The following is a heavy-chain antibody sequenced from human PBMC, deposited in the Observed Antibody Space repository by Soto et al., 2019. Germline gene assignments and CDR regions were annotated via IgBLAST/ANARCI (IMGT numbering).Heavy chain of an antibody. V-gene: IGHV1-69*02. CDR2: IIPILGIA. D-gene: IGHD2-2*02. CDR3: AMEYCSSTSFYRDY. CDR1: GGTFSSYT. J-gene: IGHJ4*02. Sequence: QVQLVQSGAEVKKPGSSVKVSCKASGGTFSSYTISWVRQAPGQGLEWMGRIIPILGIANYAKKFQGRVMITANKPTSTAYMELSSLRAEDTALYYCAMEYCSSTSFYRDYWGQGTPVTFSS.